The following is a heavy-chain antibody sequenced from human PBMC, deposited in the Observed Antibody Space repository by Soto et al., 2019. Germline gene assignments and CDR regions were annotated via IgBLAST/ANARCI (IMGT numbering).Heavy chain of an antibody. D-gene: IGHD3-16*01. Sequence: PGGSLRLSCAASGFTFSSYAMSWVRQAPGKGLEWVSAISGSGGSTYYADSVKGRFTISRDNSKNTLYLQMNSLRAEDTAVYYCAKDQPPRGSGPPWNQRGRNIWGQGTMVTVSS. J-gene: IGHJ3*02. CDR2: ISGSGGST. CDR3: AKDQPPRGSGPPWNQRGRNI. CDR1: GFTFSSYA. V-gene: IGHV3-23*01.